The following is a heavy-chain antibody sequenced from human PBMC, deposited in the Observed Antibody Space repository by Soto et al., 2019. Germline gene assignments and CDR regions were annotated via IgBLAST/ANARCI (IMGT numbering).Heavy chain of an antibody. CDR3: ARPRRHYYDSSGLPTDDWYFDL. D-gene: IGHD3-22*01. J-gene: IGHJ2*01. CDR1: GFTFSSYG. CDR2: IWYDGSNK. V-gene: IGHV3-33*01. Sequence: QVQLVESGGGVVQPGRSLRLSCAASGFTFSSYGMHWVRQAPGKGLEWVAVIWYDGSNKYYADSVKGRFTISRDNSKNTLYLQMNSPSAEDAVVYYCARPRRHYYDSSGLPTDDWYFDLWGRGTLVTVSS.